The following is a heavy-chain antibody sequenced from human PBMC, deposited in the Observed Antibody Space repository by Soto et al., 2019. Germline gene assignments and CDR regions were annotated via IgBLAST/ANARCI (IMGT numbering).Heavy chain of an antibody. CDR2: IIPIFGTA. Sequence: SVKVSCKASGGTFISYAMSWVRQAPGQGLEWMGGIIPIFGTANYAQKFQGRVTITADESTSTAYMELSSLRSEDTAVYYCARDGGYCSSTSPRDCDAFDIWGQGTMVTVSS. D-gene: IGHD2-2*01. CDR1: GGTFISYA. V-gene: IGHV1-69*01. J-gene: IGHJ3*02. CDR3: ARDGGYCSSTSPRDCDAFDI.